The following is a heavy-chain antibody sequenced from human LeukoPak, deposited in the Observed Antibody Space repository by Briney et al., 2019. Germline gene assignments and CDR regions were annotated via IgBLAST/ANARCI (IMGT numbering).Heavy chain of an antibody. CDR2: ISVYNGNT. J-gene: IGHJ4*02. D-gene: IGHD3-22*01. Sequence: ASVKVSCKASGYTFTSHGITWVRQAPGQGLEWMGWISVYNGNTNYAQKVQARVTMTTDTSTSTAYMELRSLRSDDTAVYYCARDRWGSSGFHFDYWGQGTLVTVSS. V-gene: IGHV1-18*01. CDR3: ARDRWGSSGFHFDY. CDR1: GYTFTSHG.